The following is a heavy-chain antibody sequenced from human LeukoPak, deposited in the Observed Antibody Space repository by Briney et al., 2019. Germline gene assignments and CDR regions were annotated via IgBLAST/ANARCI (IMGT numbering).Heavy chain of an antibody. CDR3: ARDGEQLPFDY. CDR1: GYTFTSYY. Sequence: ASVTVSCTASGYTFTSYYMHWVRQAPGQGLEWMGIINPSGGSTSYAQKFQGRVTMTRDTSTSTVYMELSSLRSEDTAVYYCARDGEQLPFDYWGQGTLVTVSS. CDR2: INPSGGST. D-gene: IGHD6-13*01. V-gene: IGHV1-46*01. J-gene: IGHJ4*02.